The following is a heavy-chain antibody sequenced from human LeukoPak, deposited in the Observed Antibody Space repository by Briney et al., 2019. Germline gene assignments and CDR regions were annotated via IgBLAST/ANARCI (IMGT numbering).Heavy chain of an antibody. CDR2: IYYSGST. Sequence: SETLSLTCTVSGGSISSGGYYWSWIRQHPGKGLGWIGYIYYSGSTYYNPSLKSRVTISVDTSKNQFSLKLSSVTAADTAVYYCARDRRDGYNFFYYYGMDVWGQGTTVTVSS. CDR1: GGSISSGGYY. J-gene: IGHJ6*02. CDR3: ARDRRDGYNFFYYYGMDV. V-gene: IGHV4-31*03. D-gene: IGHD5-24*01.